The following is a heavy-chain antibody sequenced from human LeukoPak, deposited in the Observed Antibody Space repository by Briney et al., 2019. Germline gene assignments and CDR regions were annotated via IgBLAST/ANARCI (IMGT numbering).Heavy chain of an antibody. CDR1: GYTFTSYY. D-gene: IGHD6-13*01. V-gene: IGHV1-46*01. CDR3: ARGLQNIAAAGTIQGYGMDV. Sequence: ASVNVSCKASGYTFTSYYMHWVRQAPGQGLEWMGIINPSGGSTSYAQKFQGRVTMTRDTSTSTVYMELSSLRSEDTAVYYCARGLQNIAAAGTIQGYGMDVWGQGTTVTVSS. CDR2: INPSGGST. J-gene: IGHJ6*02.